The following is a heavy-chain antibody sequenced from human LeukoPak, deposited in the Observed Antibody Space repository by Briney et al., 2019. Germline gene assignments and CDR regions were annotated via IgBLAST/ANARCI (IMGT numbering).Heavy chain of an antibody. D-gene: IGHD5-12*01. CDR2: ISAYNGNT. J-gene: IGHJ6*02. V-gene: IGHV1-18*01. Sequence: ASVKVFCKASGYTFTSYGISWVRQAPGQGLEWMVWISAYNGNTKYAQKLQGRVTMTTDTATSTAYMELRSLRSDDTAVYYCAREQGYSGYDYYYYYGMDVWGQGTTVTVSS. CDR1: GYTFTSYG. CDR3: AREQGYSGYDYYYYYGMDV.